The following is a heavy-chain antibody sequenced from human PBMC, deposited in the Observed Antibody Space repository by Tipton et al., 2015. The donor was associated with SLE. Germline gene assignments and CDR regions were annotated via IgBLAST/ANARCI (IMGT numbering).Heavy chain of an antibody. Sequence: SLRLSCAASGFTFDDYAMHWVRQAPGKGLEWVSGIRWNSGSIGYADSVKGRFTISRDNAKNSLYLQMNSLRAEDTALYYCAKDITYYYGSGSRFDYWGQGTLVTVSS. J-gene: IGHJ4*02. CDR3: AKDITYYYGSGSRFDY. D-gene: IGHD3-10*01. V-gene: IGHV3-9*01. CDR2: IRWNSGSI. CDR1: GFTFDDYA.